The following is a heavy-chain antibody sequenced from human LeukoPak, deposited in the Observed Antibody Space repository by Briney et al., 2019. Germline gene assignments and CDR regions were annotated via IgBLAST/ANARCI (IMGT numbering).Heavy chain of an antibody. CDR1: GFTFSSHW. CDR2: INRDGSST. Sequence: GGSLRLSCAASGFTFSSHWIHWVRQAPGKGLVWVSGINRDGSSTSYADSVKGRFTISRDNAKNTLDLQMNSLRAEDTAVYYCARGSGNEPFDYWGQGTLVTVSS. J-gene: IGHJ4*02. D-gene: IGHD5-12*01. V-gene: IGHV3-74*01. CDR3: ARGSGNEPFDY.